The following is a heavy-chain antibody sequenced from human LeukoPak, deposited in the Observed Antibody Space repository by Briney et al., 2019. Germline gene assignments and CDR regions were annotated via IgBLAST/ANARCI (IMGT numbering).Heavy chain of an antibody. J-gene: IGHJ6*03. CDR3: ARGLFGELLPPYPTYYYYYYMDV. CDR2: INPNSGGT. V-gene: IGHV1-2*02. Sequence: GASVKVSCKASGYTFTGYYMHWVRQAPGQGLEWVGWINPNSGGTNYAQKFQGRVTMTRDTSISTAYMELSRLRSDDTAVYYCARGLFGELLPPYPTYYYYYYMDVWGKGTTVTISS. D-gene: IGHD3-10*02. CDR1: GYTFTGYY.